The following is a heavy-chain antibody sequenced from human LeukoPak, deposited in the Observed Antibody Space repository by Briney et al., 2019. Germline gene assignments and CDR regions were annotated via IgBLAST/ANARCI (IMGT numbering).Heavy chain of an antibody. V-gene: IGHV4-34*01. CDR3: ARGGGSYYSGFDY. CDR1: GFTFNTYA. D-gene: IGHD1-26*01. CDR2: INHSGST. Sequence: GSLRLSCAASGFTFNTYAMSWIRQPPGKGLEWIGEINHSGSTNYNPSLKSRVTISVDTSKNQFSLKLSSVTAADTAVYYCARGGGSYYSGFDYWGQGTLVTVSS. J-gene: IGHJ4*02.